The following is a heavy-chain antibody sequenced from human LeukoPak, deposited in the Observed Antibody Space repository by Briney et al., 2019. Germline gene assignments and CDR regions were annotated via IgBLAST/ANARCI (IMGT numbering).Heavy chain of an antibody. V-gene: IGHV1-46*01. CDR2: INPSGGST. D-gene: IGHD6-19*01. CDR1: GYAFTSYY. J-gene: IGHJ4*02. Sequence: GASVKVSCKASGYAFTSYYMHWVRQAPGQGLEWMGIINPSGGSTSYAQKFQGRVTMTRDTSTGTVYMELSSLRSEDTAVYYCAREGSIAVAGMVYWGQGTLVTVSS. CDR3: AREGSIAVAGMVY.